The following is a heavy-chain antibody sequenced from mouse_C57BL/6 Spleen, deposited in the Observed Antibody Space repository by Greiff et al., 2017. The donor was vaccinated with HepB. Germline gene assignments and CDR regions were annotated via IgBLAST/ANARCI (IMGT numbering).Heavy chain of an antibody. CDR1: GYAFSSYW. D-gene: IGHD3-2*02. J-gene: IGHJ4*01. CDR3: ARGDSSGYGAMDY. CDR2: IYPGDGDT. Sequence: VQLQQSGAELVKPGASVKISCKASGYAFSSYWMNWVKQRPGKGLGWIGQIYPGDGDTNYNGKFKGKATLTADKSSSTAYMQLSSLTSEDSAVYFCARGDSSGYGAMDYWGQGTSVTVSS. V-gene: IGHV1-80*01.